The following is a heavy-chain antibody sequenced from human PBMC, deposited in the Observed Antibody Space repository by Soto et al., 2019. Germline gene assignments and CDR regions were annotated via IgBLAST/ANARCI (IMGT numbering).Heavy chain of an antibody. J-gene: IGHJ4*02. CDR1: GGSISSGGYS. CDR2: VYHSGNP. CDR3: ARLALVTRIFDY. V-gene: IGHV4-30-2*01. D-gene: IGHD2-21*02. Sequence: QLQLQESGSGLVKPSQTLSLTCAVSGGSISSGGYSWSWIRQPPGKGLEWIGYVYHSGNPYYNPSLKVRVTISLDRSKNQFSLELGSVTAADTAVYYCARLALVTRIFDYWGQGTLVTVSS.